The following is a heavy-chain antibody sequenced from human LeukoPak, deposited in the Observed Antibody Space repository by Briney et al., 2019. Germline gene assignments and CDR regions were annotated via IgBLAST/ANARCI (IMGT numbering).Heavy chain of an antibody. V-gene: IGHV1-18*01. CDR1: DYTFTSYG. CDR3: ARDLGASGYYYGGF. Sequence: ASVKVSCKASDYTFTSYGFRWVRQAPGQGLEWMGWISAYNGDTKYAQNFQGRVTLTTETSTNTAYMELRSLRSDDTAVYYCARDLGASGYYYGGFWGQGTLVTVSS. J-gene: IGHJ4*02. D-gene: IGHD3-22*01. CDR2: ISAYNGDT.